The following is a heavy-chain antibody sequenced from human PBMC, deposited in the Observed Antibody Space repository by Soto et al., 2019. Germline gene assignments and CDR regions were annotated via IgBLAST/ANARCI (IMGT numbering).Heavy chain of an antibody. CDR1: GGSISSYY. D-gene: IGHD3-22*01. Sequence: PSETLSLTCTVSGGSISSYYWSWIRQPPGKGLEWIGYIYYSGSTYYNPSLKSRVTISVVTSKNQFSLKLSSVTAADTAVYYCARFPLDSSGIFDYWGQGTLVTVSS. CDR2: IYYSGST. CDR3: ARFPLDSSGIFDY. J-gene: IGHJ4*02. V-gene: IGHV4-59*04.